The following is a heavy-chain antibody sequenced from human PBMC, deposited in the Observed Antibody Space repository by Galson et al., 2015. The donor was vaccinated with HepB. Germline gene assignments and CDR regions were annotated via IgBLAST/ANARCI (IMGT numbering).Heavy chain of an antibody. CDR2: ISYSSSYI. V-gene: IGHV3-21*01. CDR1: GFIFDNYS. J-gene: IGHJ4*02. D-gene: IGHD2-2*02. Sequence: LRLSCAASGFIFDNYSMNWVRQAPGKGLEWVASISYSSSYIYYADSVKGRFTISRDNAKNSLYLQMNSLRAEDTAVYFCARDPCSSSRCYSDYWGQGTLVSVSS. CDR3: ARDPCSSSRCYSDY.